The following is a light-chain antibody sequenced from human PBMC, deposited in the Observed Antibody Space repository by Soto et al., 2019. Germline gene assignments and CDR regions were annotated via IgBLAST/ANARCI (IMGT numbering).Light chain of an antibody. Sequence: EIVMTQSPATLSVSPGERATLSCRASQNVNINLAWYQQKPGQAPKLLIYGASTRATGIPARFSGSGSGTEFTLTISSLQSEDSAVYYCQQYNNWPRTFGQGTKVEIK. J-gene: IGKJ1*01. CDR2: GAS. CDR1: QNVNIN. V-gene: IGKV3-15*01. CDR3: QQYNNWPRT.